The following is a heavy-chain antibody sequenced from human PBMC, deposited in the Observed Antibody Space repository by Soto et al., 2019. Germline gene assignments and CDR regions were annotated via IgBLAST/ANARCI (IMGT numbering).Heavy chain of an antibody. CDR3: AVTSITMIVVVSTDDAFDI. D-gene: IGHD3-22*01. CDR2: FIPIFGTA. J-gene: IGHJ3*02. V-gene: IGHV1-69*01. Sequence: QVQLVQSGAEVKKPGSSVKVSCKASGGTFSSYAISWVRQAPGQGLEWMGGFIPIFGTANYAQKFQGRVTITADESTSTAYMELSSLRSEDTAVYYCAVTSITMIVVVSTDDAFDIWGQGTMVTVS. CDR1: GGTFSSYA.